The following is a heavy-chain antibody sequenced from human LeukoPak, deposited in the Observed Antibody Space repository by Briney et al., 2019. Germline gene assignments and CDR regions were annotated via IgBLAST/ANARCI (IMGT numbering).Heavy chain of an antibody. D-gene: IGHD2-2*01. V-gene: IGHV3-30*04. CDR3: ARSGYCTSTSCLNGRGAFDI. CDR1: GFTFSSYA. J-gene: IGHJ3*02. CDR2: ISYDGSNK. Sequence: GGSLRLSCAASGFTFSSYAMHWVRQAPGKGLEWVAVISYDGSNKYYADSVKGRFTISRDNAKNSLYLQMNSLRAEDTAVYYCARSGYCTSTSCLNGRGAFDIWGQGTMVTVSS.